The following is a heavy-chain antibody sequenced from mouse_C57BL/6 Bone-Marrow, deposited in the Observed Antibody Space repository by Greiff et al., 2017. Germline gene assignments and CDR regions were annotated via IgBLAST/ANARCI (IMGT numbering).Heavy chain of an antibody. CDR3: ARRRDDDGVYFGY. J-gene: IGHJ2*01. CDR1: GYTFTSYW. CDR2: IDPNSGGT. Sequence: QVQPLQSGAELVKPGASVKLSCKASGYTFTSYWMHWVKQRPGRGLEWIGRIDPNSGGTKYNEKFKSKATLTVDKPSSTAYMQLSSLTSEDSAVYYCARRRDDDGVYFGYWGQGTTLTVSS. V-gene: IGHV1-72*01. D-gene: IGHD2-4*01.